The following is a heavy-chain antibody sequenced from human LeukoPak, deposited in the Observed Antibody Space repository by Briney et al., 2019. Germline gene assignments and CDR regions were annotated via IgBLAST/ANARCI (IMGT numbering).Heavy chain of an antibody. V-gene: IGHV3-64*01. CDR2: ISSNGGST. J-gene: IGHJ4*02. CDR3: ARSVRGVITEIDY. CDR1: GFTFSSYA. Sequence: GGSLTLSCPASGFTFSSYAMHWVRQAPGKGLEYVSSISSNGGSTFYANSVKGRLTISRDNSKNKLYLQMGSLRAEEMAVYYCARSVRGVITEIDYWGQGTLVTVSS. D-gene: IGHD3-10*02.